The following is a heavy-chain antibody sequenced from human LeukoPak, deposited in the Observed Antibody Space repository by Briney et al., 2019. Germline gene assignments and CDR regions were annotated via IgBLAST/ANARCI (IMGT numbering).Heavy chain of an antibody. V-gene: IGHV3-53*01. CDR2: IYSGGST. CDR1: GFTVSSNY. D-gene: IGHD2-21*02. CDR3: ARVAGGNFYYYYGMDV. Sequence: GGSLRLSCAASGFTVSSNYMSWVRQAPGKGLEWVSVIYSGGSTYYADSVKGRFTISRDNSKNTLYLQVNSLRAEDTAVYYCARVAGGNFYYYYGMDVWGQGTTVTVSS. J-gene: IGHJ6*02.